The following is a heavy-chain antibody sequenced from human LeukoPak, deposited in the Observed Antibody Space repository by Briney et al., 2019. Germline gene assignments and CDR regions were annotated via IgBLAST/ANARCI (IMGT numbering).Heavy chain of an antibody. CDR2: ISSSSSYI. D-gene: IGHD1-1*01. V-gene: IGHV3-21*01. J-gene: IGHJ4*02. Sequence: GGSLRLSCAASGFTFSSYSMNWVRQAPGKGLEWVSSISSSSSYIYYADSVKGRFTNSRDNAKNSLYLQMNSLRAEDTAVYYCARDRNQGAFDYWGQGTLVTVSS. CDR1: GFTFSSYS. CDR3: ARDRNQGAFDY.